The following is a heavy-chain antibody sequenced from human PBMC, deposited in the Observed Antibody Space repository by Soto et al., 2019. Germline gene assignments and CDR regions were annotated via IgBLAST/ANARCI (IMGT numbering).Heavy chain of an antibody. V-gene: IGHV3-23*01. Sequence: GGSLRLSCAASGFTFSSYSMNWVRQAPGKGLEWVSSISSSSGSTYYADSVKGRFAISRDNSKNTLYLQMNSLRAEDTAVYYCTRGDGDYHDGNGYLGRHWGQGTLVTVSS. CDR2: ISSSSGST. D-gene: IGHD3-22*01. CDR3: TRGDGDYHDGNGYLGRH. CDR1: GFTFSSYS. J-gene: IGHJ4*02.